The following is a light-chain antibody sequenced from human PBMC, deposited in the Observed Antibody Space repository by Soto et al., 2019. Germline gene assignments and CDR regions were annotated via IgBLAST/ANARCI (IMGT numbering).Light chain of an antibody. V-gene: IGKV3-15*01. CDR2: DAA. Sequence: ETVMTQSPATLSVSPGERATLSCWASQSVTNKLAWYQQKPGQAPRLLMYDAATRANGIPARFSGSGSGTEFTLTISSLQSEDCAVYYCQQYNNWPRTFGQGTKGDIK. CDR3: QQYNNWPRT. CDR1: QSVTNK. J-gene: IGKJ1*01.